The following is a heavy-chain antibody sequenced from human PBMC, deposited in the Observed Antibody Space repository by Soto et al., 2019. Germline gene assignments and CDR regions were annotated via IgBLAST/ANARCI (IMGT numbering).Heavy chain of an antibody. Sequence: GGSLRLSCAASGFTFSSYWMSWVRQAPGKGLEWVAVITYDGNDRNYADSVKGRFIISRENSKNTLDLQMNSLRVEDTAVYFCARDVHRAGLYNWFDPWGPGTLVTVSS. J-gene: IGHJ5*02. V-gene: IGHV3-30-3*01. CDR3: ARDVHRAGLYNWFDP. D-gene: IGHD6-19*01. CDR1: GFTFSSYW. CDR2: ITYDGNDR.